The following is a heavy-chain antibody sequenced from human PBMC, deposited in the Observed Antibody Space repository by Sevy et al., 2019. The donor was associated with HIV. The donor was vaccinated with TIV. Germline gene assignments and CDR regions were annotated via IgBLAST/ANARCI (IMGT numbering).Heavy chain of an antibody. CDR3: ARGAATFYYDTTGFSPSLDV. D-gene: IGHD3-22*01. V-gene: IGHV4-59*11. Sequence: SETLSLTCTVSGGSLSGHFWSWIRQPPGKGLEWIAYIYDSESTNYNSSIRSRVTISIDTFKNQFYLRLNSVTAADTAVYYCARGAATFYYDTTGFSPSLDVWGQGTLVTVSS. J-gene: IGHJ4*02. CDR1: GGSLSGHF. CDR2: IYDSEST.